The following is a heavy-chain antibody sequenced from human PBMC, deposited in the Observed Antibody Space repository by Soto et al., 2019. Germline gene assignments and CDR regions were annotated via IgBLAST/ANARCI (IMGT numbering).Heavy chain of an antibody. CDR2: IDPSDSQT. V-gene: IGHV5-10-1*01. J-gene: IGHJ4*02. Sequence: GESLKISCKGSGYSFAGYWITWVRQKPGKGLEWIVRIDPSDSQTYYSPSFRGHVTISVTKSITTVFLQWSSLRASDTAMYYCARQIYDSDTGPNFQYYFDSWGQGTPVTVSS. CDR3: ARQIYDSDTGPNFQYYFDS. D-gene: IGHD3-22*01. CDR1: GYSFAGYW.